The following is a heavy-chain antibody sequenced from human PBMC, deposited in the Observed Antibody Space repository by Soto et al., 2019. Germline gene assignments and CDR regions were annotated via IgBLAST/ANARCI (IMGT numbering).Heavy chain of an antibody. J-gene: IGHJ6*02. CDR2: INHSGST. CDR3: ARGWEDYYYGMDV. Sequence: ASETLSLTCAVYGGSFSGYYWSWIRQPPGKGLEWIGEINHSGSTNYNPSLKSRVTISVDTSKNQFSLKLSSVTAADTAVYYCARGWEDYYYGMDVWGQGTTVTVSS. CDR1: GGSFSGYY. D-gene: IGHD1-26*01. V-gene: IGHV4-34*01.